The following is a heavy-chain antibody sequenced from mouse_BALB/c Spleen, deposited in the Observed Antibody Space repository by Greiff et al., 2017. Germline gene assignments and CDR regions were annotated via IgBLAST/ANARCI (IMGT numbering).Heavy chain of an antibody. D-gene: IGHD2-2*01. V-gene: IGHV5-6-5*01. Sequence: EVKLQESGGGLVKPGGSLKLSCAASGFTFSSYTMSWVRQTPEKRLEWVASISSGGSTYYPDSVKGRFTISRDNARNILYLQMSSLRSEDTAMYYCARRGGYDGGDYFDYWGQGTTLTVSS. CDR1: GFTFSSYT. CDR3: ARRGGYDGGDYFDY. CDR2: ISSGGST. J-gene: IGHJ2*01.